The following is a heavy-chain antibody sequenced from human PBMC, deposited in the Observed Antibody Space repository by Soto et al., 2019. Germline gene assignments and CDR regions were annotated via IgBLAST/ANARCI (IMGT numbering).Heavy chain of an antibody. J-gene: IGHJ1*01. CDR3: AKGVPGIAVAGTGYFQH. Sequence: EVQLLESGGGLVQPGGSLRLSCAASGFTFSSYAMSWVRQAPGKGLEWVSGISGSGDSTYYADSVKGRFTISRDNSKNXXYLQMTGLSAEDTAVYYCAKGVPGIAVAGTGYFQHWGQGTLVTVSS. CDR2: ISGSGDST. CDR1: GFTFSSYA. D-gene: IGHD6-19*01. V-gene: IGHV3-23*01.